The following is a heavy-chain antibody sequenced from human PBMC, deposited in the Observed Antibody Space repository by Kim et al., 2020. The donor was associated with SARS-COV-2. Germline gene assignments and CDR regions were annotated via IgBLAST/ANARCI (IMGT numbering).Heavy chain of an antibody. J-gene: IGHJ4*02. Sequence: ASVKVSCKASGYTFTSYAMNWVRQAPGQGLEWMGWINTTTGNPTYAQGFTGRFVFSLDTSVSTAYLQISSLKAEDTAVYYCARSPRHSWYQGVLDYWGQGTLVTVSS. CDR2: INTTTGNP. CDR3: ARSPRHSWYQGVLDY. CDR1: GYTFTSYA. D-gene: IGHD6-13*01. V-gene: IGHV7-4-1*02.